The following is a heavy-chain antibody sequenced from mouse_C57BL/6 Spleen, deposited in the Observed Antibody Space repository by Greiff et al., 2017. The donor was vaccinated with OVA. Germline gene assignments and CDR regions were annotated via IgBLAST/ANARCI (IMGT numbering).Heavy chain of an antibody. CDR3: ARWDGNLDY. CDR2: INPYNGGT. D-gene: IGHD2-1*01. CDR1: GYTFTDYY. J-gene: IGHJ2*01. Sequence: EVQLQQSGPVLVKPGASVKMSCKASGYTFTDYYMNWVKQSHGKSLEWIGVINPYNGGTSYNQKFKGKATLTVDKSSSTAYMELNSLTSEDSAVYYCARWDGNLDYWGQGTTLTVSS. V-gene: IGHV1-19*01.